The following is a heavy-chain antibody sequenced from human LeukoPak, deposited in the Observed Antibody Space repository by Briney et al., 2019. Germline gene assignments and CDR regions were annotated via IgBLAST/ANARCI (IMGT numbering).Heavy chain of an antibody. V-gene: IGHV4-34*01. CDR3: ARAGSGSFDY. D-gene: IGHD3-10*01. CDR1: GGSFSGYY. CDR2: INHSGST. Sequence: PSETLSLTCAVYGGSFSGYYWSWIRQPPGKGLEWIGEINHSGSTNYNPSLKSRVTISVDTSKNQFSLKLSSVTAAGTAVYYCARAGSGSFDYWGQGTLVTVSS. J-gene: IGHJ4*02.